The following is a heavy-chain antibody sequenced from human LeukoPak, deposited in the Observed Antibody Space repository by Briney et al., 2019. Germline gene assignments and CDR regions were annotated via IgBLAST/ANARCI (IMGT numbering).Heavy chain of an antibody. CDR2: IRYEGSNK. V-gene: IGHV3-30*02. CDR3: DRDMAATRDY. Sequence: GGSLSLSCAPSGFTFSSYAVHWVRQAPSKGLEWVAFIRYEGSNKYYADSVKGRFTISRDHSKNTLYLPTNSARREDPAVYYCDRDMAATRDYWGQRTLVTVSS. D-gene: IGHD3-10*01. CDR1: GFTFSSYA. J-gene: IGHJ4*02.